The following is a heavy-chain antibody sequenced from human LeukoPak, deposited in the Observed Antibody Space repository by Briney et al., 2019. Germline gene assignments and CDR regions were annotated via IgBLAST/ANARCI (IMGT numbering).Heavy chain of an antibody. V-gene: IGHV3-30*02. CDR1: GFTFSSYG. Sequence: PGGSLRLSCAASGFTFSSYGMHWVRQAPGKGLEWVAFIRYDGSNKYYADSVKGRFTISRDNSKSMLYLQMDSLKAKDTAMYYCIRGYSSGCHEISEYWGQGTLVTVSS. CDR3: IRGYSSGCHEISEY. D-gene: IGHD6-19*01. J-gene: IGHJ4*02. CDR2: IRYDGSNK.